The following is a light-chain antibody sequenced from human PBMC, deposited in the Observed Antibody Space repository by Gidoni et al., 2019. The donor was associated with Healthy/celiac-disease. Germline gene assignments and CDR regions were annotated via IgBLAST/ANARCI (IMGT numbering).Light chain of an antibody. V-gene: IGKV1-39*01. CDR2: AAS. CDR1: QSISSY. J-gene: IGKJ3*01. CDR3: QQSYSNT. Sequence: DIQMTQSPSSLSASVGDRVTITCRASQSISSYLNWYQQKPGKAPKLLIYAASSLQSGVPSRFSGSGSLTDFTLTISSLQPEDFATYYCQQSYSNTFGPGTKVDIK.